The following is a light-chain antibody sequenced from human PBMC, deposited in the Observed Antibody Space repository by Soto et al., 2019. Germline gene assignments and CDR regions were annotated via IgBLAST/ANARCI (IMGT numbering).Light chain of an antibody. CDR3: CSYAGSNTLL. J-gene: IGLJ2*01. Sequence: QSALTQPAYVSGSPGQSITISCTGTSSDVGSYNLVSWYQRHPGKDPKLMIYEVSERPSGVSDRFSGSKSVNTASLTISGLQAEDEADYYCCSYAGSNTLLFGGGTKLTVL. CDR2: EVS. V-gene: IGLV2-23*02. CDR1: SSDVGSYNL.